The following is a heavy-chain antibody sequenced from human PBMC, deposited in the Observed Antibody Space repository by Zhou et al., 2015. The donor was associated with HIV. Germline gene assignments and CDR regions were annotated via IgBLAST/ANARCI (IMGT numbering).Heavy chain of an antibody. CDR3: ARAKALLRPSGWFDP. CDR1: GYTFTSYA. V-gene: IGHV1-3*05. D-gene: IGHD2/OR15-2a*01. Sequence: QVQLVQSGAEEKKPGASVKVSCKASGYTFTSYAMHWVRQAPGQRLEWMGWINAGNGNTKYSQKFQGRVTITRDTSASTAYMELSSLRSEDTAVYYCARAKALLRPSGWFDPWGQGTLVTVSS. CDR2: INAGNGNT. J-gene: IGHJ5*02.